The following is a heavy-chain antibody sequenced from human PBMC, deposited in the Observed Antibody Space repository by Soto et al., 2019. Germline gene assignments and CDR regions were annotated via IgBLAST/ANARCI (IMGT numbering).Heavy chain of an antibody. Sequence: AASVKVSFKASGYTFTGYYMHWVRQAPGQGLEWMGWINPNSGGTNYAQKFQGRVTMTRDTSISTAYMELSRLRSDDTAVYYCASFDDYEYYYGMDVWGQGTTVTVSS. CDR2: INPNSGGT. D-gene: IGHD4-17*01. J-gene: IGHJ6*02. CDR1: GYTFTGYY. V-gene: IGHV1-2*02. CDR3: ASFDDYEYYYGMDV.